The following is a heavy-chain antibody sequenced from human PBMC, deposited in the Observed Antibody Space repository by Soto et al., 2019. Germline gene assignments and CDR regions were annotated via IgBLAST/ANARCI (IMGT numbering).Heavy chain of an antibody. V-gene: IGHV1-18*01. D-gene: IGHD6-13*01. CDR3: ARDYSSSWHYYYGMDV. CDR1: GYTFTSYG. Sequence: AASVKVSCKASGYTFTSYGISWVRQAPGQGLEWMGWISAYNGNTNYAQELQGRVTMTTDTSTSTAYMELRSLRSDDTAVYYCARDYSSSWHYYYGMDVWGQGTTVTVSS. J-gene: IGHJ6*02. CDR2: ISAYNGNT.